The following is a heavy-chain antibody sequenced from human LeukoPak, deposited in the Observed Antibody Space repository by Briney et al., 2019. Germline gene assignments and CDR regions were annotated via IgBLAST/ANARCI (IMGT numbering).Heavy chain of an antibody. CDR3: ARGGYCGSTSCPLVAFDI. CDR1: GFTFSDYY. CDR2: ISSSGSTI. Sequence: PGGSLRLSCAASGFTFSDYYMSWIRQAPGKGLEWVSYISSSGSTIYYADSVKGRFTISRDNAKNSLYLQMNSLGAEDTAVYYCARGGYCGSTSCPLVAFDIWGQGTMVTVSS. V-gene: IGHV3-11*04. D-gene: IGHD2-2*01. J-gene: IGHJ3*02.